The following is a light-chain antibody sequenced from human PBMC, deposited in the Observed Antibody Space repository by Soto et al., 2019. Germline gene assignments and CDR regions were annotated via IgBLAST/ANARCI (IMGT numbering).Light chain of an antibody. CDR2: DVG. V-gene: IGLV2-11*01. Sequence: QSALTQPRSVSGSPGQSVTISCTGTSSDVGAYNYVSWCQQRPGKAPRLMIYDVGVRPSGVPDRFSASKSGNTASLTISGLQAEDEADYYCCLYAGSYAWVFGGGTKLTVL. J-gene: IGLJ3*02. CDR3: CLYAGSYAWV. CDR1: SSDVGAYNY.